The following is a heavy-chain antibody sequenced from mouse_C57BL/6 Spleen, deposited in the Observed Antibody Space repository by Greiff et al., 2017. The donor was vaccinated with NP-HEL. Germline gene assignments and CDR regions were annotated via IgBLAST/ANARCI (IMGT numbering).Heavy chain of an antibody. D-gene: IGHD1-1*01. CDR2: ISDGGSYT. CDR1: GFTFSSYA. V-gene: IGHV5-4*01. CDR3: AREPAYGSSHWYFDV. Sequence: VQLKESGGGLVKPGGSLKLSCAASGFTFSSYAMSWVRQTPEKRLEWVATISDGGSYTYYPDNVKGRFTISRDNAKNNLYLQMSHLKSEDTAMYYCAREPAYGSSHWYFDVWGTGTTVTVSS. J-gene: IGHJ1*03.